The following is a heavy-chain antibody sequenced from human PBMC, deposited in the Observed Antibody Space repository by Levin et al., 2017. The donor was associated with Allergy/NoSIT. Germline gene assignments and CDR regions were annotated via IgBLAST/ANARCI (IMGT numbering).Heavy chain of an antibody. J-gene: IGHJ4*02. Sequence: PSETLSLTCTVSGVPISGNYWSWIRQPPGKGLEWIGHIYYSGSTNYSPSLKSRVTISLDTSRKQFSLKLRSVTAADTATYYCARVRHHYDTSGYFYDPTFFDYWGQGKPVTVSS. CDR1: GVPISGNY. D-gene: IGHD3-22*01. CDR2: IYYSGST. V-gene: IGHV4-59*01. CDR3: ARVRHHYDTSGYFYDPTFFDY.